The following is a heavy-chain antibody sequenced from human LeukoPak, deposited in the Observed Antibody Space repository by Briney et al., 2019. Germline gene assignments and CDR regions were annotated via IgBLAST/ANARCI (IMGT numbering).Heavy chain of an antibody. J-gene: IGHJ5*02. CDR1: GYTFTSYY. Sequence: GASVKVSCKASGYTFTSYYMHWVRQAPGQGLEWMGIINPSGGSTSYAQKFQGRVTMTRDTSTSTVYMELSSLRPEDTAVYYCARDQDYYGSGSYYPTNWFDPWGQGTLVTVSS. V-gene: IGHV1-46*01. CDR3: ARDQDYYGSGSYYPTNWFDP. CDR2: INPSGGST. D-gene: IGHD3-10*01.